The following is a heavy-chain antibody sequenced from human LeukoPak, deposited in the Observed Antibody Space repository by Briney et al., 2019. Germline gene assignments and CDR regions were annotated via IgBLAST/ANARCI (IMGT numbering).Heavy chain of an antibody. Sequence: KPSETLSLTCAVYGGSFSGYYWSWIRQPPGKVVEWIGEINHSGRTNYNPSLKSRVTISVDTSKNQFSLKLSSVTAADTAVYYCARAGDSSGYCDYWGQGTLVTVSS. D-gene: IGHD3-22*01. V-gene: IGHV4-34*01. CDR2: INHSGRT. J-gene: IGHJ4*02. CDR3: ARAGDSSGYCDY. CDR1: GGSFSGYY.